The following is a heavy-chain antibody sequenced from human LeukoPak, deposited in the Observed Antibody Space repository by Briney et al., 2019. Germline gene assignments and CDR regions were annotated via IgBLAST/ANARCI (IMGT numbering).Heavy chain of an antibody. D-gene: IGHD3-22*01. Sequence: ASVKVSCKASGYTFTGYYMHWVRQAPGQGLEWMGWINPNSGGTNYAQKFQGRVTMTRDKSISTAYMELSRLRSDDTAVYYCARTYYYDSSGYYLFFDYWGQGTLVTVSS. V-gene: IGHV1-2*02. CDR1: GYTFTGYY. CDR2: INPNSGGT. J-gene: IGHJ4*02. CDR3: ARTYYYDSSGYYLFFDY.